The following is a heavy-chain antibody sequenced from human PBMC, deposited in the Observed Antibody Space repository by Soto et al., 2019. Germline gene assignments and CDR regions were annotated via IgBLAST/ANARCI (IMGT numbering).Heavy chain of an antibody. CDR3: ARGANIVAAGSGFSNLNY. CDR2: INPNSGVT. D-gene: IGHD6-13*01. CDR1: GYSFIGYY. J-gene: IGHJ4*02. Sequence: QVQLVQSGAEVKKPGASVKVSCKASGYSFIGYYMHWVRQAPGQGLEWMGWINPNSGVTSYAQKLQGWVTMTRDTSISTAYMELSRLTSDDTAVYYCARGANIVAAGSGFSNLNYWGQGTLVTVSS. V-gene: IGHV1-2*04.